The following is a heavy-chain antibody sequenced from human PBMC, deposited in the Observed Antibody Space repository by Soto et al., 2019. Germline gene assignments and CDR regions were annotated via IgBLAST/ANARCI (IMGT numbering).Heavy chain of an antibody. CDR1: GFTFSNAW. J-gene: IGHJ4*02. CDR2: IKSKTDGGTT. V-gene: IGHV3-15*01. D-gene: IGHD3-22*01. Sequence: PWWSLRLSCAASGFTFSNAWMSWFRQAPGKGPEWVGRIKSKTDGGTTDYAAPVKGRFTISRDDSKNTLYLQMNSLKTEDTAVYYCTTGRWLFAIGFDYWGQGTLVTVSS. CDR3: TTGRWLFAIGFDY.